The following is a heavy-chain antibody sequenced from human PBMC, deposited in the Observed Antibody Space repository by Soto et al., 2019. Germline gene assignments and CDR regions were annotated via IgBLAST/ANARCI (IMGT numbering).Heavy chain of an antibody. CDR1: GGPISSSNW. CDR2: IYHSGST. V-gene: IGHV4-4*02. CDR3: ARDLRSGYSSSWYYYYYGMDV. J-gene: IGHJ6*02. D-gene: IGHD6-13*01. Sequence: PSETLSLTCAVSGGPISSSNWWSWVRQPPGKGLEWIGEIYHSGSTNYNPSLKSRVTISVDKSKNQFSLKLSSVTAADTAVYYCARDLRSGYSSSWYYYYYGMDVWGQGTTVTVSS.